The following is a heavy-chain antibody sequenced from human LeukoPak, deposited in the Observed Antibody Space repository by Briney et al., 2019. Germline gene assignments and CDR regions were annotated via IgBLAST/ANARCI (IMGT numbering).Heavy chain of an antibody. Sequence: SVKVSCKASGGTFSSYTISWVRQAPGQGLERMGRIIPILNITDYAQNFQGRVTLTADKSTSTAYMELSTLRSEDTAVYYCAKDGVVVVATSVYYYYYGMDVWGQGTTVTVSS. J-gene: IGHJ6*02. CDR3: AKDGVVVVATSVYYYYYGMDV. CDR1: GGTFSSYT. V-gene: IGHV1-69*02. D-gene: IGHD2-2*01. CDR2: IIPILNIT.